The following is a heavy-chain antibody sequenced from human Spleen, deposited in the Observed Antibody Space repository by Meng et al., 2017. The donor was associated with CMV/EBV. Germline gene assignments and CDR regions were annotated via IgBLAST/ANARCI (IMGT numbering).Heavy chain of an antibody. CDR3: ARDTRIFLEWLFLDY. CDR2: ISAYNGNT. Sequence: SGYTFNNYGISWVRQAPGQGLEWMGWISAYNGNTNYALNLQDRITMTIDTSTSTAYMEWRSLRSDDTGVYYCARDTRIFLEWLFLDYWGQGTLVTVSS. CDR1: GYTFNNYG. D-gene: IGHD3-3*01. V-gene: IGHV1-18*01. J-gene: IGHJ4*02.